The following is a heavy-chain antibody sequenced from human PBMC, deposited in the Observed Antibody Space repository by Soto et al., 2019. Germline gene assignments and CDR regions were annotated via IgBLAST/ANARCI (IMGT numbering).Heavy chain of an antibody. V-gene: IGHV3-23*01. J-gene: IGHJ4*02. CDR1: GFTDSNYA. D-gene: IGHD3-10*01. CDR3: AKRGSGSYFDY. Sequence: EVQLLESGGGLVQPGGSLRLSCAASGFTDSNYAMNWVRQAPGKGLEWVSVISGSGGSTYYADSVKGRFTISRDNSKNTLYLQMNSLRAEDTAVHYCAKRGSGSYFDYWGQGTLVTVSS. CDR2: ISGSGGST.